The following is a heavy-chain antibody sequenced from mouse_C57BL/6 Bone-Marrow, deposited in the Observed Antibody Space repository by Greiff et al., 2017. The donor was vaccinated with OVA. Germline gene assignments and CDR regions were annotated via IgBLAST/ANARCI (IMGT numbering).Heavy chain of an antibody. D-gene: IGHD2-12*01. CDR1: GYTFTSYW. Sequence: VQLQQSGAELAKPGASVKLSCKASGYTFTSYWMHWVKQRPGQGLEWIGYINPSSGYTKYNQKFKDKATLTADKSSSTAYMQLSSLTYEDSAVYDCARSIVDWYFDVGGTGTTVTVSS. CDR2: INPSSGYT. CDR3: ARSIVDWYFDV. J-gene: IGHJ1*03. V-gene: IGHV1-7*01.